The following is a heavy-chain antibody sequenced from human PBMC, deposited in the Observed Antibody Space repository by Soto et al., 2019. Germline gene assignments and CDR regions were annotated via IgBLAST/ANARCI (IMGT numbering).Heavy chain of an antibody. CDR2: INGGNGNT. J-gene: IGHJ6*02. D-gene: IGHD1-1*01. CDR1: GYSFSTHS. V-gene: IGHV1-3*01. Sequence: ASVKVSFKACGYSFSTHSIHWLRQAPGQGLEWMGWINGGNGNTKYSQKFRDRVTITRDASASTGYMELSSLRSEDTAVYYCARGKGMEENYYYYGMDVWGQGTTVTVSS. CDR3: ARGKGMEENYYYYGMDV.